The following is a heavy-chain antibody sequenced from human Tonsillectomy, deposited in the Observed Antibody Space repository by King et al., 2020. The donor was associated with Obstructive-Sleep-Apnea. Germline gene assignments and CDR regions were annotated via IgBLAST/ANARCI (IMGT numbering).Heavy chain of an antibody. V-gene: IGHV4-59*01. CDR2: IYYSVST. Sequence: QVQLVESGPGLVKPSETLSLTCTVSGDSISTYYWSWIRQPPGKGLEWIGYIYYSVSTIYNASLKSRVTISVDTSKNQFSLKLRSVTAADTAVYYCARDLGYSYGIDYWGQGTLVTVSS. D-gene: IGHD5-18*01. CDR3: ARDLGYSYGIDY. CDR1: GDSISTYY. J-gene: IGHJ4*02.